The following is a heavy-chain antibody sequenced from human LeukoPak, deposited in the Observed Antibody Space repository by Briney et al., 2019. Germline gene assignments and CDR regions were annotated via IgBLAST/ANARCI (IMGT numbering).Heavy chain of an antibody. CDR1: GYIFTSYG. V-gene: IGHV1-18*01. CDR3: VRGATVTSKFDY. CDR2: ISGYNGNT. J-gene: IGHJ4*02. Sequence: ASVKVSCKASGYIFTSYGISWVRQAPGQGLEWMGWISGYNGNTNYAQKLQGRVTMTTDTSTTTVYMELRSLRSDDTAVYYCVRGATVTSKFDYWGQGTLVTVSS. D-gene: IGHD4-17*01.